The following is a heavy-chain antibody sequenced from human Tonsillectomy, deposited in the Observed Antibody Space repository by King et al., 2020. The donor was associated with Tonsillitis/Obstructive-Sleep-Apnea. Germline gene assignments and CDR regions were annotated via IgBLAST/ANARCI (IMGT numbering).Heavy chain of an antibody. Sequence: QLVQSGAEVKKPGASVKVSCKASGYTFTSYAMHWVRQAPGQRLEWMGWINAGNGNTKYSQKFQGRVTITRDTSASTAYMELSSLGSEDTAVYYCARDRGGSSCWGDAFDIWGQGTMVTVSS. J-gene: IGHJ3*02. D-gene: IGHD6-19*01. V-gene: IGHV1-3*01. CDR2: INAGNGNT. CDR1: GYTFTSYA. CDR3: ARDRGGSSCWGDAFDI.